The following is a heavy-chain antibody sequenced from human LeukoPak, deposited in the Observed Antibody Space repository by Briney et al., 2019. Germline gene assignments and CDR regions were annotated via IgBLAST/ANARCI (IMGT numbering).Heavy chain of an antibody. CDR2: IYNSGSP. V-gene: IGHV4-61*08. D-gene: IGHD1-1*01. J-gene: IGHJ3*01. CDR3: AGDVMSTALDAFDV. CDR1: GFSLTTSGVG. Sequence: VSGPTLVKPTQTLTLTCTFSGFSLTTSGVGVAWIRQPPGKGLELIGYIYNSGSPTYNPSLKSRVTISVDTSKNQFSLQLRSVTAADTAVYYCAGDVMSTALDAFDVWGQGTMVTVSS.